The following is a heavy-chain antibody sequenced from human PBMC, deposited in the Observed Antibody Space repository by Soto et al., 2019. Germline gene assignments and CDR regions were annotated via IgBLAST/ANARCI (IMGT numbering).Heavy chain of an antibody. Sequence: EVQLVESGGGLVKPGGSLRLSCAASGFTFSSYSMNWVRQAPGKGLEWVSSISSSSSYIYYADSVKGRFTISRDNAKNALYLQMNGLMAEDRAGYYCTSYSAFEDVWIGYLTSFDYWGQGTLVTVSS. CDR2: ISSSSSYI. V-gene: IGHV3-21*01. CDR3: TSYSAFEDVWIGYLTSFDY. J-gene: IGHJ4*02. CDR1: GFTFSSYS. D-gene: IGHD3-3*01.